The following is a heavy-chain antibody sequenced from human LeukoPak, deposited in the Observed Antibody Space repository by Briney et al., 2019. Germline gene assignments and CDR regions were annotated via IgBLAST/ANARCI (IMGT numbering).Heavy chain of an antibody. CDR3: ARKSACCFGY. CDR1: GGSMNNNY. CDR2: IYSGNT. J-gene: IGHJ4*02. V-gene: IGHV4-59*08. Sequence: SETLSLTCTVSGGSMNNNYWSWIRQPPGKGLEWIGYIYSGNTNYNPSLKSRVTISVDTSKNQFSLKLSSVTATDTAVYYCARKSACCFGYWGQGTLVTVSS.